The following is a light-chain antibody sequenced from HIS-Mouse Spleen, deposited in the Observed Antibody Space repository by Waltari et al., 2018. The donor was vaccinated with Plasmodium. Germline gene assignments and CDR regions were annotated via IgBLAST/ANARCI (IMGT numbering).Light chain of an antibody. Sequence: DIQMTQSPSTLSASVGDRVTITCRASQSISSWLAWYQQKPGKAPKLLIYKASSLESGVPSRFSGSGSGTEFTLTISSLQPDDFAVYYCQQRSNWPPLTFGGGTKVEIK. V-gene: IGKV1-5*03. CDR2: KAS. J-gene: IGKJ4*01. CDR1: QSISSW. CDR3: QQRSNWPPLT.